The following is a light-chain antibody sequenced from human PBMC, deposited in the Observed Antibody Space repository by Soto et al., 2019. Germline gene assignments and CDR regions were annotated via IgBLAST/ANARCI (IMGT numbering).Light chain of an antibody. J-gene: IGLJ1*01. CDR3: QSYDSTLSARYV. V-gene: IGLV1-40*01. Sequence: QSVLTQPPSVSGAPGQRVTISCTGSSSNIGADYDVHWYQQRPGTAPKLLIFGNNKRPSGVPDRFSGPKSGTSASLAITGLQAEDEGDYYCQSYDSTLSARYVFGTGTNVTVL. CDR2: GNN. CDR1: SSNIGADYD.